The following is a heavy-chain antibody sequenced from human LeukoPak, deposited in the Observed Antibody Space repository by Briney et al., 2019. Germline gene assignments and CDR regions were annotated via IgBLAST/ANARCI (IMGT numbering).Heavy chain of an antibody. J-gene: IGHJ4*02. CDR2: ISAYNGNT. V-gene: IGHV1-18*01. CDR1: GYTFTSYG. D-gene: IGHD7-27*01. CDR3: ATVGTWGKVDY. Sequence: ASVEVSCKASGYTFTSYGISWVRQAPGQGLEWVGWISAYNGNTNYAQKLQGRVTMTTDTSTSTAYMELRSLRSADTAVYYCATVGTWGKVDYWGQGPLVTVSS.